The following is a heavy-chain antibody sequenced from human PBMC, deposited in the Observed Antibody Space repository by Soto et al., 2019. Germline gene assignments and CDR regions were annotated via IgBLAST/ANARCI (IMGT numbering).Heavy chain of an antibody. CDR3: AKEVAAAGTFYYYYGMDV. V-gene: IGHV3-30*18. D-gene: IGHD6-13*01. J-gene: IGHJ6*02. CDR1: GFTFSSYG. CDR2: ISYDGSNK. Sequence: ESGGGVVQPGRSLRLSCAASGFTFSSYGMHWVRQAPGKGLEWVAVISYDGSNKYYADSVKGRFTISRDNSKNTLYLQMNSLRAEDTAVYYCAKEVAAAGTFYYYYGMDVWGQGTTVTVSS.